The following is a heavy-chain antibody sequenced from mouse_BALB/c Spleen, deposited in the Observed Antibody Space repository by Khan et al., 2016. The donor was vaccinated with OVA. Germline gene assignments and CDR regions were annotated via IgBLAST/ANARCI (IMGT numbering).Heavy chain of an antibody. V-gene: IGHV5-9-3*01. Sequence: EVQLVESGGGLVKPGGSLKLSCEVSGFTFSTYAMPWVRQTPEKRLEWVASISSDGDYTYYLDSVKGSSTISRDNAKNTPYLEMSSLRSDDTAMFYCARSPYGNFGYGGPRTLVPISA. CDR3: ARSPYGNFGY. CDR1: GFTFSTYA. J-gene: IGHJ3*02. D-gene: IGHD2-1*01. CDR2: ISSDGDYT.